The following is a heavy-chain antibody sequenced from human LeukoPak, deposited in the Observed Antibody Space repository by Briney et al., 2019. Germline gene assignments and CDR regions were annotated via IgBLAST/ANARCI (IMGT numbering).Heavy chain of an antibody. CDR1: GFSFSSSG. J-gene: IGHJ4*02. V-gene: IGHV3-30*02. Sequence: GGSLRLSCAASGFSFSSSGMHWVRQAPGKGPEWVSFTRFDDSFKAYADSVKGRFTISRDNSQNTLYLQMNNLRPEDTAMYYCAKVTGRQQLIELFDYWGQGTLVTVSS. D-gene: IGHD3-10*01. CDR2: TRFDDSFK. CDR3: AKVTGRQQLIELFDY.